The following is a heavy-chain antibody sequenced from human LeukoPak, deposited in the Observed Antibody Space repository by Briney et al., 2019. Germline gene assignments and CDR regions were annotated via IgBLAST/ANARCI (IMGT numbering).Heavy chain of an antibody. V-gene: IGHV1-18*01. D-gene: IGHD6-6*01. CDR2: INPYNGNT. J-gene: IGHJ3*02. CDR1: GYTFTTYG. CDR3: ARGQWGSSSGTVDNAFDI. Sequence: GASVKVSCKASGYTFTTYGISWVRQAPGQGLEWMGWINPYNGNTNYAQKFQGRVTMTTDTSTSTAYMELRSLRSEDTAVYYCARGQWGSSSGTVDNAFDIWGQGTMVTVSS.